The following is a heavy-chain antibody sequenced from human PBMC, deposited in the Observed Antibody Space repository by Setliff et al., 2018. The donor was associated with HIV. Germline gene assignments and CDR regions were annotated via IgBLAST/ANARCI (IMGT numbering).Heavy chain of an antibody. Sequence: PGGSLRLSCVASGFTFSTFAMHWVRQAPGKGLEWVSVISYDGSRMSYADSVKGRFTISRDDSKNTLYLQMNSLTAEDTAVYYCAKVDNGHCTSASCRDFDYWGQGTLVTVSS. CDR1: GFTFSTFA. D-gene: IGHD2-2*03. V-gene: IGHV3-30*04. CDR3: AKVDNGHCTSASCRDFDY. J-gene: IGHJ4*02. CDR2: ISYDGSRM.